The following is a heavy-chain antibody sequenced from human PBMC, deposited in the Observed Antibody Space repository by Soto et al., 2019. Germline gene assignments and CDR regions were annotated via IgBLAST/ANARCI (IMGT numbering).Heavy chain of an antibody. V-gene: IGHV1-18*01. CDR2: ISAYNGNT. CDR3: AAELYLGGDCCHFDY. CDR1: GYTFTSYG. Sequence: ASVKVSCKASGYTFTSYGISWVRQAPGQGLEWMGRISAYNGNTNYAQKLQGRVTMTTDTSTSTAYMELRSLRSDDTAVYFCAAELYLGGDCCHFDYWGQGSQVTVSS. J-gene: IGHJ4*02. D-gene: IGHD2-21*02.